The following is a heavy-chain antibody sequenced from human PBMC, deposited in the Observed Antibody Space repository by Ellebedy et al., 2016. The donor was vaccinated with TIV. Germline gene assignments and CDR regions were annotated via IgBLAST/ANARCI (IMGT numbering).Heavy chain of an antibody. Sequence: GESLKISCVASGFTFSNAWMNWVRQAPGKGLEWVGRIKSKTDGGAADYAAPLKCRFTISRDDSKNTLYLQMNSLKTEDTAVYFCTTVYRYNYDSVWGQGTLVTVSS. J-gene: IGHJ4*02. CDR1: GFTFSNAW. D-gene: IGHD5-18*01. V-gene: IGHV3-15*01. CDR2: IKSKTDGGAA. CDR3: TTVYRYNYDSV.